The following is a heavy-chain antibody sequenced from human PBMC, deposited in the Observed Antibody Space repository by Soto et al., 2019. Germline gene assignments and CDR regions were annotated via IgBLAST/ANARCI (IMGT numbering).Heavy chain of an antibody. CDR3: AKDGGGYNYGYVMLDKYYYGMDV. CDR1: GFTFSTYA. Sequence: QVQLVESGGGVVQPGRSLRLSCAASGFTFSTYAMHWVRQASGKGLEWVAVISYAGTNKYYADSVRGRFTISRDNSKNTLFLQMNSLRAEDTAVYYCAKDGGGYNYGYVMLDKYYYGMDVWGQGTTVTVSS. V-gene: IGHV3-30-3*01. CDR2: ISYAGTNK. D-gene: IGHD5-18*01. J-gene: IGHJ6*02.